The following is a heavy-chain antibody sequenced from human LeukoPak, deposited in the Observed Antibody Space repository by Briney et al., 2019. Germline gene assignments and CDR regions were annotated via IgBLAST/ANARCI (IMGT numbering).Heavy chain of an antibody. CDR2: INSDGSST. J-gene: IGHJ2*01. D-gene: IGHD3-3*01. CDR1: GFTFSSYW. Sequence: GGSLRLSCAASGFTFSSYWMHWVRQAPGKGLVWVSRINSDGSSTSYEDSVKGRFTISRDNAKNTLYLQMNSLRAEDTAVYYCARGPQRITIFGVVTQRPSEVWYFDLWGRGALVTVSS. V-gene: IGHV3-74*01. CDR3: ARGPQRITIFGVVTQRPSEVWYFDL.